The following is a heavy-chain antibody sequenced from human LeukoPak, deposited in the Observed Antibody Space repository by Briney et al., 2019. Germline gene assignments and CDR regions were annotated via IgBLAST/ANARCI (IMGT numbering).Heavy chain of an antibody. J-gene: IGHJ4*02. CDR1: GFTLSSYG. V-gene: IGHV3-23*01. Sequence: PGGTLRLSCAASGFTLSSYGMNWVRQAPGKGLEWVSGISGSGGSTYYADSVKGRFTISRDNSKNTLYLQMNSLRAEDTAVYYCAKDHDIHYYDSSGFWDYWGQGTLVTVSS. D-gene: IGHD3-22*01. CDR3: AKDHDIHYYDSSGFWDY. CDR2: ISGSGGST.